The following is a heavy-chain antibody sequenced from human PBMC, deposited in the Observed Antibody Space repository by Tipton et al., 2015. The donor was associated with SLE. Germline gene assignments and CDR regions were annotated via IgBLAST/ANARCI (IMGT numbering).Heavy chain of an antibody. Sequence: LRLSCSVSGASISSSGYYWGWIRQPPGKGLEWIGSIYYSGSTYYNPSLKSRVTISVDTSKNHFSLKLSSVTAADTAVYYCARDPYCSGGSCYAFDYWGQGTLVTVSS. CDR3: ARDPYCSGGSCYAFDY. V-gene: IGHV4-39*07. CDR1: GASISSSGYY. J-gene: IGHJ4*02. CDR2: IYYSGST. D-gene: IGHD2-15*01.